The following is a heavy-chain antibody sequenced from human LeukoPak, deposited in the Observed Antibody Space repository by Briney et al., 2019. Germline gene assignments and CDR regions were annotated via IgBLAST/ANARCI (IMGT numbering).Heavy chain of an antibody. D-gene: IGHD1-26*01. CDR3: ARVWANSGNYYGEDY. V-gene: IGHV3-53*01. J-gene: IGHJ4*02. CDR2: IYSGGST. Sequence: GGSLRLSCAASGFTVSSNYMSWVRQAPGKGLEWVSVIYSGGSTYYADSMKGRFTISRDNSKNTLYLQMNSLRAEDTAVYYCARVWANSGNYYGEDYWGQGTLVTVSS. CDR1: GFTVSSNY.